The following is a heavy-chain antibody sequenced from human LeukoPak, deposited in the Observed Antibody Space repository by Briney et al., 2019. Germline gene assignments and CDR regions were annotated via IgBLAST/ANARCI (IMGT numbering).Heavy chain of an antibody. CDR3: ARGLVGATVETNPDY. Sequence: GRSLRLSCAASGFTFSSYAMHWVRQAPGKGLEWVAVISYDGSNKYYADSVKGRFTISRDNSKNTLYLQMNSLRAEDTAVYYCARGLVGATVETNPDYWGQGTLVTVSS. CDR1: GFTFSSYA. V-gene: IGHV3-30-3*01. CDR2: ISYDGSNK. D-gene: IGHD1-26*01. J-gene: IGHJ4*02.